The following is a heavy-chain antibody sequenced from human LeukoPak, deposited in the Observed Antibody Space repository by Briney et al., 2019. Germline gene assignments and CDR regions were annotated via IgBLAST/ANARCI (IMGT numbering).Heavy chain of an antibody. Sequence: PGGSLRLSCXAFGFTFSSXXXXXXXXAXXXXLXWVSYXSSRSTTTYXADSVXGRFTXXXXXDKNSLYLQMNSLRDEDTAVYYCASPLDYSSPRYWGQGTLVTVSS. CDR1: GFTFSSXX. CDR3: ASPLDYSSPRY. J-gene: IGHJ4*02. V-gene: IGHV3-48*02. D-gene: IGHD6-19*01. CDR2: XSSRSTTT.